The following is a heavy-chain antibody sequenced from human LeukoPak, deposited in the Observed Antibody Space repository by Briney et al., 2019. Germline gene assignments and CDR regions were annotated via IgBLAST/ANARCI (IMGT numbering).Heavy chain of an antibody. CDR2: ISWEGGST. D-gene: IGHD2-15*01. CDR3: AKDMSKWLSLGDDAFDI. CDR1: GFTFDDYA. J-gene: IGHJ3*02. V-gene: IGHV3-43D*03. Sequence: GGSLRLSCEASGFTFDDYAMHWVRQAPGKGLEWVSLISWEGGSTYYSDSVKGRFTISRDNSKNSLYLQMNSLRVEDTALYFCAKDMSKWLSLGDDAFDIWGQGTMVTVSS.